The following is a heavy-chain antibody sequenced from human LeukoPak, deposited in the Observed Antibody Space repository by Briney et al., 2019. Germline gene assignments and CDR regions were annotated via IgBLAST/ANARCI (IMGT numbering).Heavy chain of an antibody. D-gene: IGHD3-22*01. CDR3: ARRGYRDSSGYPDAFDI. CDR2: IIPILGIA. V-gene: IGHV1-69*04. Sequence: SVKVSCKASGYTFSSYGLSWVRQAPGQGLEWMGRIIPILGIANYAQKFQGRVTITADKSTSTAYMELSSLRSEDTAVYYCARRGYRDSSGYPDAFDIWGQGTMVTVSS. CDR1: GYTFSSYG. J-gene: IGHJ3*02.